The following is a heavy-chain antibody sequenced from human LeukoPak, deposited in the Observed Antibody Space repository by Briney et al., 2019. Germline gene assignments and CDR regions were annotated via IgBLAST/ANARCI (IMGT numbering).Heavy chain of an antibody. D-gene: IGHD4-23*01. CDR1: GFSFTSYG. Sequence: GGSLRLSCAASGFSFTSYGMHWVRQAPGKGLEWVAVIWYDGTNKHYAGSVKGRYTISRDTSNNMLYLQMNSLRAEDTAVYYCARVSESGNSDYWGQGNLVTVSS. V-gene: IGHV3-33*01. CDR2: IWYDGTNK. CDR3: ARVSESGNSDY. J-gene: IGHJ4*02.